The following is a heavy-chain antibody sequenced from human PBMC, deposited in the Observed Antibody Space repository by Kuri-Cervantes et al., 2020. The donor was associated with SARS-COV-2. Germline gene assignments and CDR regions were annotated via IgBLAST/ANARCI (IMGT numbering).Heavy chain of an antibody. CDR1: GGSFSNNA. V-gene: IGHV1-69*06. CDR2: ITPIFGTA. Sequence: SVKVSCKASGGSFSNNAINWVRQAPGQGLEWIGGITPIFGTANYAQNLQGRVRITADTPTSTSYMDLSGLRSDDTAIYYCARAPGDSTGYYFFYWGQGTLVTVSS. D-gene: IGHD3-22*01. J-gene: IGHJ4*02. CDR3: ARAPGDSTGYYFFY.